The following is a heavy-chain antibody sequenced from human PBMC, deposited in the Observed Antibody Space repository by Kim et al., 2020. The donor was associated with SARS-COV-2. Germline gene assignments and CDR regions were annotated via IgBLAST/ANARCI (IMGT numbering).Heavy chain of an antibody. J-gene: IGHJ4*02. Sequence: SVKGRFTISRDNSKNTLYLQMNSLRAEDTAVYYCAKATSNTMIVVAAIDYWGQGTLVTVSS. CDR3: AKATSNTMIVVAAIDY. D-gene: IGHD3-22*01. V-gene: IGHV3-30*02.